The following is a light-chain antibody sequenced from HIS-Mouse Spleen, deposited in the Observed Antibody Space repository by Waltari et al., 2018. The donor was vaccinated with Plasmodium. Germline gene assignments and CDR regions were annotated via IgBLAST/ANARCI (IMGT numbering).Light chain of an antibody. J-gene: IGKJ1*01. CDR3: QQYNNWPRGT. V-gene: IGKV3-15*01. CDR1: QRVSSN. Sequence: ELVMTQSPATLSVSPGERATLSCRASQRVSSNLAWYQQKPGQAPRLLIYGASTRATGIPARVSGSGSGTEFTLTISSMQSEDFAVYYCQQYNNWPRGTFGQGTKVEIK. CDR2: GAS.